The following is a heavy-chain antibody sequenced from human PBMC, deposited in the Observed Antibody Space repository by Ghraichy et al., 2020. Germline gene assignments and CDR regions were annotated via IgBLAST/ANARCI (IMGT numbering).Heavy chain of an antibody. J-gene: IGHJ4*02. Sequence: GGSRLSCAASGFTFSSYSMNWVRQAPGKGLEWVSPISSSSTYIYLADSVKGRFTISRDNAKNSLYLQMNSLRAEDTAVYYCARDPRAYSSGWNDFDYWGQGTLVTVSS. V-gene: IGHV3-21*01. D-gene: IGHD6-19*01. CDR3: ARDPRAYSSGWNDFDY. CDR1: GFTFSSYS. CDR2: ISSSSTYI.